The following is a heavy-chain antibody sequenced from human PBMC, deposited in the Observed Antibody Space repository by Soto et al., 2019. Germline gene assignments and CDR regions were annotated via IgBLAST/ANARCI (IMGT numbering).Heavy chain of an antibody. CDR3: ARDYYGSGSPIFDP. V-gene: IGHV4-39*01. J-gene: IGHJ5*02. D-gene: IGHD3-10*01. Sequence: QLQLQESGPGLVKPSETLSLTCTVSGDFIISSSYYWGWIRQPPGKGLEWIGNIYYSGSTYYNPSLKSRVTISVDTSKNQFSLKLSSVTAADTAVYYCARDYYGSGSPIFDPWGQGTLVTVSS. CDR2: IYYSGST. CDR1: GDFIISSSYY.